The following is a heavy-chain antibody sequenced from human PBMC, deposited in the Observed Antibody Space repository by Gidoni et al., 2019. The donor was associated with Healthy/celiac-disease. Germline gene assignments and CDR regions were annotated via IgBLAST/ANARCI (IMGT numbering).Heavy chain of an antibody. CDR1: GYSLPRYY. J-gene: IGHJ6*02. Sequence: QVQLVQSGAEVQQPGTSVKVSCKASGYSLPRYYMHGVRQAPGQGLEWMGIISPSDGSTSYAQKFQGSVTMTRDTSTSTVYMELSSLRSEDTAVYYCARSSGVKYYYYYGMDVWGQGTTVTVSS. D-gene: IGHD3-10*01. CDR3: ARSSGVKYYYYYGMDV. V-gene: IGHV1-46*03. CDR2: ISPSDGST.